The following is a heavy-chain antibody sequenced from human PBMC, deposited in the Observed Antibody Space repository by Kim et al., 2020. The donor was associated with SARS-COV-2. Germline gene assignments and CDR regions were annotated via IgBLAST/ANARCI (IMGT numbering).Heavy chain of an antibody. D-gene: IGHD3-3*01. J-gene: IGHJ5*02. CDR3: ARGKIFGVVIAPRNWFDP. CDR2: INHSGST. Sequence: SETLSLTCAVYGGSFSGYYWSWIRQPPGKGLEWIGEINHSGSTNYNPSLKSRVTISVDTSKNQFSLKLSSVTAADTAVYYCARGKIFGVVIAPRNWFDP. CDR1: GGSFSGYY. V-gene: IGHV4-34*01.